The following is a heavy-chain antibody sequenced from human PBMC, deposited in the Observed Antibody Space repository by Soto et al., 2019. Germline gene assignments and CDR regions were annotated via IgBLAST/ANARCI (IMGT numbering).Heavy chain of an antibody. D-gene: IGHD5-18*01. J-gene: IGHJ5*02. CDR1: GGSFSGCY. Sequence: SETLSLTCAVYGGSFSGCYWSWIRQPPGKGQEWNWEINHSGSTNYNPSLKSRVTISVDTAKNQFSLKLSSVTAADTAVYYCARGRRIRYSYGTGAWWFAPWGKGTLVPVPS. V-gene: IGHV4-34*01. CDR2: INHSGST. CDR3: ARGRRIRYSYGTGAWWFAP.